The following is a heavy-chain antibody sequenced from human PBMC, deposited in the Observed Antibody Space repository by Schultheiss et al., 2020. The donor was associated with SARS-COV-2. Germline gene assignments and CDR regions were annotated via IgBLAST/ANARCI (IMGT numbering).Heavy chain of an antibody. Sequence: GGSLRLSCAASGFTFSSYWMHWVRQAPGKGLVWVSRINSDGSSTRYADSVKGRFTISRHNSKNTLYLQMNSLRAEDTAVYYCARSDYYDSSGAFDYWGQGTLVTVSS. D-gene: IGHD3-22*01. J-gene: IGHJ4*02. CDR2: INSDGSST. CDR1: GFTFSSYW. V-gene: IGHV3-74*01. CDR3: ARSDYYDSSGAFDY.